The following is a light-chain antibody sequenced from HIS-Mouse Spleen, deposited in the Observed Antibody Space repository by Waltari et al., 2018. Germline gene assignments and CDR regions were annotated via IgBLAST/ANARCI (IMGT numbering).Light chain of an antibody. J-gene: IGLJ1*01. CDR1: NIGSKS. CDR2: DDS. CDR3: QVWDSSSDRV. Sequence: SYVLTQPPSVSVAPGQTARITCGGNNIGSKSVHWHQQKPGQAPVLLVYDDSDRPSGIPERFSGSNSGNTATLTISRVEAGDEADYYCQVWDSSSDRVFGTGTKVTVL. V-gene: IGLV3-21*02.